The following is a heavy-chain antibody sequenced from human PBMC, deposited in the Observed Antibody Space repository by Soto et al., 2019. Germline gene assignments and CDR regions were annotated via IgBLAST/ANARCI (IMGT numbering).Heavy chain of an antibody. V-gene: IGHV4-4*02. J-gene: IGHJ6*03. D-gene: IGHD3-16*02. CDR3: ARGCGLHLGEVSSKNYYFHYVLDV. Sequence: GKGLEWIGEIYHSGSTNYNPSLKSRVTISVDKSKNQFSLKLSSVTAADTAVYYCARGCGLHLGEVSSKNYYFHYVLDVWGKGTTVTGTS. CDR2: IYHSGST.